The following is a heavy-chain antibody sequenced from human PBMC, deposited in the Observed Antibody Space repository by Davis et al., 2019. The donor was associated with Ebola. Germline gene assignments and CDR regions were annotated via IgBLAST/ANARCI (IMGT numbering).Heavy chain of an antibody. D-gene: IGHD2-21*02. J-gene: IGHJ4*02. Sequence: GGSLRLSCAASGFTFSSYGMHWVRQAPGKGLEWVAVIWYDGSNKYYADSVKGRFTISRDNSKKTLYLQMNSLRAEDTAVYYCARDGLAYCGGDCYPFDYWGQGTLVTVSS. CDR2: IWYDGSNK. V-gene: IGHV3-33*01. CDR1: GFTFSSYG. CDR3: ARDGLAYCGGDCYPFDY.